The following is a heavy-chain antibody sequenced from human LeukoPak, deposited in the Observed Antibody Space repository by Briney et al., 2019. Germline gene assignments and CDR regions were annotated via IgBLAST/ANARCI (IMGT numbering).Heavy chain of an antibody. J-gene: IGHJ5*02. CDR3: ALVTSGNWWFDP. Sequence: ASVKVSCKTSEHIFTIYHIHWVRQAPGQGLEWMAWINPDTGVTKYAQDLQGRVTVARDTSLITTYMELSTLTSDDTAVYYCALVTSGNWWFDPWGPGTLVTVSS. V-gene: IGHV1-2*02. CDR1: EHIFTIYH. CDR2: INPDTGVT. D-gene: IGHD2-21*02.